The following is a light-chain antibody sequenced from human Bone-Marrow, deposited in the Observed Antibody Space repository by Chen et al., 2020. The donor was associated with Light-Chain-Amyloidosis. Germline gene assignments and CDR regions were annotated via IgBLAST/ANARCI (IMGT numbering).Light chain of an antibody. CDR1: STDVGNYNL. CDR2: EDN. Sequence: QSALTQPASVSGSPGQSITISCTGTSTDVGNYNLVSWYQRHPGKAPKLIIFEDNKRPSGVPSRFSGSRSGYTASLTISGLQAEDESDYYCCSYAGSQIFVFGTGSRVTV. CDR3: CSYAGSQIFV. J-gene: IGLJ1*01. V-gene: IGLV2-23*01.